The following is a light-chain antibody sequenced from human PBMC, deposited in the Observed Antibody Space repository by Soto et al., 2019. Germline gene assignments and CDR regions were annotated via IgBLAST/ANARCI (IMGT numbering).Light chain of an antibody. CDR3: QHADGLRALT. V-gene: IGKV1-12*01. Sequence: DIQMTQSPPFVSASVGDRVTISCRASQYAGSWLSWFHQKPGGAPNLLIFHTSRLQSGVPSRFAGRGSGTEFTLTISSMQPEDFGTYYCQHADGLRALTFGGGTTVEI. J-gene: IGKJ4*01. CDR1: QYAGSW. CDR2: HTS.